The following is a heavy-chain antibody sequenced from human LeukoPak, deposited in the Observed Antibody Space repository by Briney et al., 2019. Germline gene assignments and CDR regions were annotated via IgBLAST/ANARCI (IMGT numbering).Heavy chain of an antibody. D-gene: IGHD3-22*01. CDR3: ARLRSGYYYEYFQH. Sequence: PGGSLRLSCAASGFTFSSYSMNWVRQAPGKGLEWVSYISSSGSTIYYADSVKGRFTISRDNAKNSLYLQMNSLRAEDTAVYYCARLRSGYYYEYFQHWGQGTLVTVSS. CDR1: GFTFSSYS. CDR2: ISSSGSTI. V-gene: IGHV3-48*04. J-gene: IGHJ1*01.